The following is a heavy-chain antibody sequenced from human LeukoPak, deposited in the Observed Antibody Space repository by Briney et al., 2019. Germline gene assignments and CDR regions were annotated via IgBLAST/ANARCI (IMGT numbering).Heavy chain of an antibody. CDR1: GFTFSSYW. V-gene: IGHV3-7*01. CDR2: IKQDGSEK. J-gene: IGHJ6*03. CDR3: ARDPGAIDV. Sequence: GRSLRLACAASGFTFSSYWMSWVRQAPGEWLEWVANIKQDGSEKHYVDSVKGRLTISKNNAKNSLYQQMNSLRAQDTAVHYCARDPGAIDVWGKGTTVTVSS. D-gene: IGHD3-10*01.